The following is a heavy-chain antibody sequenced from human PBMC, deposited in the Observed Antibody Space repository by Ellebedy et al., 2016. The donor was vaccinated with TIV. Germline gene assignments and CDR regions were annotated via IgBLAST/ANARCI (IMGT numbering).Heavy chain of an antibody. CDR3: AKDPWLNYGDSLIQFDY. CDR2: ISGSGGST. CDR1: GFTFSSYA. V-gene: IGHV3-23*01. D-gene: IGHD4-17*01. J-gene: IGHJ4*02. Sequence: GGSLRLSCAASGFTFSSYAMSWVRQAPGKGLEWVSAISGSGGSTYYADSVKGRFTISRDNSKNTLYLQMNSLRAEDTAVYYCAKDPWLNYGDSLIQFDYWGQGTLVTVSS.